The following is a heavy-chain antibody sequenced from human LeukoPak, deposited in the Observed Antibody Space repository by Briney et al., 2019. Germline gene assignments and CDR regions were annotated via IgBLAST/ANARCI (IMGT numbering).Heavy chain of an antibody. CDR3: VKDGHSVTIFDY. J-gene: IGHJ4*02. D-gene: IGHD4-17*01. CDR2: ISFDGRNK. V-gene: IGHV3-30*18. Sequence: GRSLRLSCAASGFTFGSYGRHWVRQAPGKGLEWVAVISFDGRNKYFGDSVKGRFSISRDNSKNTLSLQMNSLRPEDTAVYYCVKDGHSVTIFDYWGRGTLVTVSS. CDR1: GFTFGSYG.